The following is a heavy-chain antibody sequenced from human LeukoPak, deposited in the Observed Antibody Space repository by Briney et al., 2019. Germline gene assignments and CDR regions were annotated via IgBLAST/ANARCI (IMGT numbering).Heavy chain of an antibody. V-gene: IGHV3-23*01. CDR2: ISGSGGST. CDR1: GGTFSSYA. J-gene: IGHJ4*02. D-gene: IGHD6-19*01. CDR3: AKVRYSSG. Sequence: GASVKVSCKASGGTFSSYAISWVRQAPGKGLEWVSAISGSGGSTYYADSVKGRFTISRDNSKNTLYLQMNSLRAEDTAVYYCAKVRYSSGWGQGTLVTVSS.